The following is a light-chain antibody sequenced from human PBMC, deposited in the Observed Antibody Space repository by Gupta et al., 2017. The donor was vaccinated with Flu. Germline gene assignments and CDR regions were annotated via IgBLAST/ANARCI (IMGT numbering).Light chain of an antibody. CDR3: CAYDGGSTWV. V-gene: IGLV2-23*02. Sequence: QPALPQPASVSGSPAPSITISCTGTSSDVGSYNLVSWYQQHPGKAPKLMIYEVSKRPSGISDRFSGSKSGNTASLTISGLQAEDEADYFCCAYDGGSTWVFGGGTKLTVL. CDR1: SSDVGSYNL. J-gene: IGLJ2*01. CDR2: EVS.